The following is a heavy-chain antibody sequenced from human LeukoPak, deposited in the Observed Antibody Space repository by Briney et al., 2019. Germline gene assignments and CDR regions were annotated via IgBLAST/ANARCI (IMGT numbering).Heavy chain of an antibody. CDR2: IASDGSST. V-gene: IGHV3-74*01. Sequence: GGSLRLSCAASGFTFSSYWMNWVRQAPGKGLVWVSRIASDGSSTTYADSVKGRFTISRDNSKNTLYLQMNSLRAEDTAVYYCARGRPHGNDYWGQGTLVTVSS. J-gene: IGHJ4*02. D-gene: IGHD4-23*01. CDR1: GFTFSSYW. CDR3: ARGRPHGNDY.